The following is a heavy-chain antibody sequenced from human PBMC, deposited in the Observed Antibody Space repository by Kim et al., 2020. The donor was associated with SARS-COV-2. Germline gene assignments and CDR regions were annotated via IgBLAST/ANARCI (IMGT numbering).Heavy chain of an antibody. CDR1: GGTFSSYA. CDR3: ARRYSSPPAGYFDY. CDR2: IIPIFGTA. Sequence: SVKVSCKASGGTFSSYAISWVRQAPGQGLEWMGGIIPIFGTANYAQKFQGRVTITADESTSTAYMELSSLRSEDTAVYYCARRYSSPPAGYFDYWGQGTLVTVSS. D-gene: IGHD6-13*01. J-gene: IGHJ4*02. V-gene: IGHV1-69*13.